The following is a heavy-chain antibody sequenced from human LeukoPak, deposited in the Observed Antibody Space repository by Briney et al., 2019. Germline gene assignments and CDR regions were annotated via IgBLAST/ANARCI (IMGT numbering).Heavy chain of an antibody. V-gene: IGHV1-69*06. J-gene: IGHJ4*02. CDR1: GGTFSSYA. Sequence: ASVKVSCKASGGTFSSYAISWVRQAPGQGLEWMGGIIPIFGTANYAQKFQGRVTITADKSTSTAYMELSSLRSDDTAVYYCARDLSIAARLPGYWGQGTLVTVSS. CDR2: IIPIFGTA. D-gene: IGHD6-6*01. CDR3: ARDLSIAARLPGY.